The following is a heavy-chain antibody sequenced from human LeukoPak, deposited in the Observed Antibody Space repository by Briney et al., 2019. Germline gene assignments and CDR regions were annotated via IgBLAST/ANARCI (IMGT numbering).Heavy chain of an antibody. CDR3: ARTGYSYGPYYFDY. CDR1: GFTFSSYS. CDR2: ISSSSSYI. J-gene: IGHJ4*02. D-gene: IGHD5-18*01. V-gene: IGHV3-21*01. Sequence: GGSLRLSCAAPGFTFSSYSMNWVRQAPGKGLEWVSSISSSSSYIYYADSVKGRFTISRDNAKNSLYLPMNSLRAEDTAVYYCARTGYSYGPYYFDYGGQGTLVTVPS.